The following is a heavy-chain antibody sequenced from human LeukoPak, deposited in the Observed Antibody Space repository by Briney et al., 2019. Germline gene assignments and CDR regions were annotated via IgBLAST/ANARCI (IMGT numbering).Heavy chain of an antibody. CDR3: TRVSAGAAFDI. J-gene: IGHJ3*02. V-gene: IGHV1-18*01. CDR2: ISAYNGNT. Sequence: ASVKVSCKASDYIFSTYGISWVRPAPGQGLEWMGWISAYNGNTNYAQKFQGRVSMTTDTSTRTAYMELGSLRSDDTAVYYCTRVSAGAAFDIWGRGTMVTVFS. D-gene: IGHD1-14*01. CDR1: DYIFSTYG.